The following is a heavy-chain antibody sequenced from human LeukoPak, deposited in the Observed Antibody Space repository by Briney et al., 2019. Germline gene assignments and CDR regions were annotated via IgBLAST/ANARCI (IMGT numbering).Heavy chain of an antibody. V-gene: IGHV3-23*01. D-gene: IGHD6-19*01. Sequence: GGSLRLSCAASGFTFSSCGMSWVRQTPGKGLEWVSGISGSGGRTYQADSVKGRFTISRDNSKNTLYLQMNSLRAEDTAVYYCAKDLSASIEVAGSLGFDYWGQGTLVTVSS. CDR1: GFTFSSCG. CDR2: ISGSGGRT. J-gene: IGHJ4*02. CDR3: AKDLSASIEVAGSLGFDY.